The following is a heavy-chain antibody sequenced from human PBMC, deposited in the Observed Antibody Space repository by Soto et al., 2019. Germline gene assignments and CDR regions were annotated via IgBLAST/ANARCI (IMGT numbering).Heavy chain of an antibody. D-gene: IGHD2-2*01. CDR1: GGSISSYY. CDR3: AREGSVVVPAATPL. CDR2: IYYSGST. J-gene: IGHJ4*02. Sequence: QVQLQESGPGLVKPSETLSLTCTVSGGSISSYYWSWIRQPPGKGLEWIGYIYYSGSTNYNPSLKSRVTISVDTSKNPFSLKLSSVTAADTAVYYCAREGSVVVPAATPLWGQGTLVTVSS. V-gene: IGHV4-59*01.